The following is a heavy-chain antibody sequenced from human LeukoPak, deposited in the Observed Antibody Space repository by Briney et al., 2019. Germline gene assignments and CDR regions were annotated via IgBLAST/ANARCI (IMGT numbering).Heavy chain of an antibody. D-gene: IGHD4-23*01. Sequence: GGSLRLSRAGSGFTFYNYGLHWVRQAPGKGLEWVSFTSLDGANVIYADSVKGRFTISRENSNNTLPLPMNSLRPEDTAVYYCARAIGDPYFGGPSFGYFDFWGQVTPVSVSS. CDR2: TSLDGANV. J-gene: IGHJ4*02. CDR3: ARAIGDPYFGGPSFGYFDF. CDR1: GFTFYNYG. V-gene: IGHV3-30*03.